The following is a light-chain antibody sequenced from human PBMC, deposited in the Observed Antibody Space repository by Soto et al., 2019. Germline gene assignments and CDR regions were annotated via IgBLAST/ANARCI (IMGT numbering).Light chain of an antibody. CDR2: EDN. Sequence: QSVLTQPASVSGSPGQSITISCTETSSDVGSYNLVSWCQHHPGKAPKLMIYEDNKRPSGVSNRFSGSKSGNTASLTISGLQAEDEADYYCCSYAGSNTYVFGTGTKVTVL. CDR1: SSDVGSYNL. V-gene: IGLV2-23*01. CDR3: CSYAGSNTYV. J-gene: IGLJ1*01.